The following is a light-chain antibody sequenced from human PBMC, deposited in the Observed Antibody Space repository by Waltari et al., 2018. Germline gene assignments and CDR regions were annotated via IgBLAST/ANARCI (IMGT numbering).Light chain of an antibody. CDR2: EVF. CDR1: TSDVGSYDL. V-gene: IGLV2-23*02. J-gene: IGLJ1*01. Sequence: QSALTPPASVSGAPGQSITILCTGTTSDVGSYDLVSWYQQHPGEAPKLLLCEVFKRPPDISRRFSGSKSGSTASLTISGLQPEDEADYYCCSYAGRGTYVFGSGTKVTVL. CDR3: CSYAGRGTYV.